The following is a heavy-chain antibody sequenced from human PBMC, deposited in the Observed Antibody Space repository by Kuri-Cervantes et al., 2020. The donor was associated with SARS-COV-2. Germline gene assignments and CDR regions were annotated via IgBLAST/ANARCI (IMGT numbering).Heavy chain of an antibody. Sequence: ASVKVSCKASGYTFSKYTITWVRQAPGQGLEWMGWISGFSGTTKYAETFQGRVTMTTDTSTSTAYMELRSLTSADAAIYYCARVFSRLWGSGRYFDLWGRGTLVTVSS. CDR1: GYTFSKYT. J-gene: IGHJ2*01. D-gene: IGHD4/OR15-4a*01. CDR2: ISGFSGTT. CDR3: ARVFSRLWGSGRYFDL. V-gene: IGHV1-18*01.